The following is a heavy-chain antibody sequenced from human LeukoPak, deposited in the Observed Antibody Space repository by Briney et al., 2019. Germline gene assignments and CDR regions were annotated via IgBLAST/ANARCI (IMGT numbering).Heavy chain of an antibody. CDR1: GFTFSSYG. CDR2: IGYEGSNK. J-gene: IGHJ5*02. V-gene: IGHV3-33*01. D-gene: IGHD3-3*01. CDR3: ARGGDYDFWSGYRRPNWFDP. Sequence: GRSLRLSCAASGFTFSSYGMHWVRQAPGKGLEWGAVIGYEGSNKYYADSVKGRFTISRDNSKNTLYLQMNSLRAEDTAVYYCARGGDYDFWSGYRRPNWFDPWGQGTLVTVSS.